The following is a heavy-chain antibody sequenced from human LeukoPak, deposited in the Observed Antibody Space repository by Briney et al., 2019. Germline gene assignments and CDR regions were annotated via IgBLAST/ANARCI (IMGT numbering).Heavy chain of an antibody. D-gene: IGHD3-9*01. CDR1: GFTFSSYA. J-gene: IGHJ4*02. CDR3: AKRVMADRGLTGY. CDR2: ISGSGGST. V-gene: IGHV3-23*01. Sequence: GGSLRLSCAASGFTFSSYAMSWVRRAPGKGLEWVSAISGSGGSTYYADSVKGRFTISRDNSKNTLYLQMNSLRAEDTAVYYCAKRVMADRGLTGYWGQGTLVTVSS.